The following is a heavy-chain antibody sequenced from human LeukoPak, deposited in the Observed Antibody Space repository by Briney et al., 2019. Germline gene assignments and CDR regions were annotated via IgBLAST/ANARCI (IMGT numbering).Heavy chain of an antibody. V-gene: IGHV4-34*01. CDR3: ARGSD. Sequence: SETLSLTCAVYGGSFSGYYWSWIRQPPGKGLEWIGEINHSGSTNYNPSLKSRVTISVDTSKNQFSLRLSSVAAADTAVYYCARGSDWGQGTLVTVSS. J-gene: IGHJ4*02. CDR2: INHSGST. CDR1: GGSFSGYY.